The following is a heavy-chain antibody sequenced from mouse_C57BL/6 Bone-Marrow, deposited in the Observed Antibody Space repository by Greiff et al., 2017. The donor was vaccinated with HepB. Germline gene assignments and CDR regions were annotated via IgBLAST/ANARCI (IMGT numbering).Heavy chain of an antibody. Sequence: VQLQQSGPELVKPGASVKISCKASGYAFSSSWMNWVKQRPGKGLEWIGRIYPGDGDTNYNGKFKGKATLTADKSSSTAYMPLSSLTSEDSAVYFCARSAGLLPYWYFDVWGTGTTVTVSS. CDR3: ARSAGLLPYWYFDV. CDR2: IYPGDGDT. J-gene: IGHJ1*03. CDR1: GYAFSSSW. D-gene: IGHD2-3*01. V-gene: IGHV1-82*01.